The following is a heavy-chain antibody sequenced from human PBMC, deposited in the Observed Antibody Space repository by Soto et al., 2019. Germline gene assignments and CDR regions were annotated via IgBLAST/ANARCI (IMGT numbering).Heavy chain of an antibody. D-gene: IGHD5-12*01. CDR1: GFTVSSNY. CDR3: GRVYGGYSGYDRYYFYMDV. J-gene: IGHJ6*03. V-gene: IGHV3-53*04. Sequence: PGGSLRLSCAASGFTVSSNYMSWVRQAPGKGLEWVSVIYSGGSTYYADSVKGRFTISRHNSKNTLYLQMNSLRAEDTAVYYCGRVYGGYSGYDRYYFYMDVWGKGTTVTVSS. CDR2: IYSGGST.